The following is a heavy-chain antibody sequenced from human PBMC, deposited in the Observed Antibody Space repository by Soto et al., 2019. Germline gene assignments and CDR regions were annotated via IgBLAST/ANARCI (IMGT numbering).Heavy chain of an antibody. Sequence: QVQLVQSGAEVKKPGSSVKVSCKASGGTFSNYAISWVRQAPGQGLEWMGGIIPIFGTTNDAQRYQGRVTITVDESTSTVYTELSSLRAADTAVAYCARVSSSWYKDYFDYWGQGTLVTVSS. CDR2: IIPIFGTT. CDR1: GGTFSNYA. J-gene: IGHJ4*02. V-gene: IGHV1-69*12. D-gene: IGHD6-13*01. CDR3: ARVSSSWYKDYFDY.